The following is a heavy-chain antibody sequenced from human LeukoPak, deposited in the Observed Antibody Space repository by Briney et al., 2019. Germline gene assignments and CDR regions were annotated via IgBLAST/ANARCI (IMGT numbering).Heavy chain of an antibody. D-gene: IGHD5-12*01. Sequence: SETLSLTCTVSGGSISYYYWSWIRQPPGKGLEWIGYIYYSGSTNYNPSLKSRVTISVDTSKNQFSLKLSSVTAADTAVYYCARSPTYGGYPANFDYWGQGTLVTVSS. CDR3: ARSPTYGGYPANFDY. V-gene: IGHV4-59*01. CDR2: IYYSGST. CDR1: GGSISYYY. J-gene: IGHJ4*02.